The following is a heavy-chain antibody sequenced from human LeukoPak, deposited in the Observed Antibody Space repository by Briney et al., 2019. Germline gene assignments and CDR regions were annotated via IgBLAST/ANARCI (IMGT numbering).Heavy chain of an antibody. D-gene: IGHD3-22*01. Sequence: GGSLRLSCAASGFTFSSYWMSWVRQAPGKGLEWVANIKQDGSEKYYVDSVKGRFTISRDNAKNSLYLQMNSLRAEDTAVYYCARDYYDSSGYKQMASDAFDIWGQGTMVTVSS. CDR1: GFTFSSYW. CDR2: IKQDGSEK. V-gene: IGHV3-7*01. CDR3: ARDYYDSSGYKQMASDAFDI. J-gene: IGHJ3*02.